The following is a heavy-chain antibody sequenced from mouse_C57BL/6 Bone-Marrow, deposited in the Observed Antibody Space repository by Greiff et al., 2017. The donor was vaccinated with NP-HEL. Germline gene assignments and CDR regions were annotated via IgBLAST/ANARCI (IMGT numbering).Heavy chain of an antibody. V-gene: IGHV1-78*01. CDR3: AREGYYGSLPDY. J-gene: IGHJ2*01. CDR1: GYTFTDHT. D-gene: IGHD1-1*01. Sequence: QVQLKQSDAELVKPGASVKISCKVSGYTFTDHTLHWLKQRPEQGLEWIGYIYPSDGSTKYNEKFKGKATLIADKSSSTAYMQLNSLTSEDSAVYFCAREGYYGSLPDYWGQGTTRTVSS. CDR2: IYPSDGST.